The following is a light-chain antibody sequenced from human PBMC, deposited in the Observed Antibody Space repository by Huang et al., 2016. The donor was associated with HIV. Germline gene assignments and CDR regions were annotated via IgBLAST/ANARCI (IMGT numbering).Light chain of an antibody. J-gene: IGKJ4*01. V-gene: IGKV3D-15*01. CDR3: QQYDKWPPGLT. CDR2: ETS. Sequence: EIMMTQSPATLSVSPGGRATLSCRASQNVRNNLAWYQQKTGQAPRLLIYETSTRAAGIPAIFSGSGSATDFTLTISGLQSEDFAIYYCQQYDKWPPGLTFGGGTKVEI. CDR1: QNVRNN.